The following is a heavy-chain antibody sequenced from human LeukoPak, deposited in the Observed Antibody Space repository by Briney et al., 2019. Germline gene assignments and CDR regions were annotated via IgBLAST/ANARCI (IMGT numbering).Heavy chain of an antibody. Sequence: SETLSLTCSVSGGSISSTSYYWGWIRQPPGKGLEWIGSIHYSGRTYYKPSLKSRVTMSVDTSTNQFSLKLSSVTAADTAVYYCARDRGAMGPYYYYYMDVWGKGTTVTVSS. V-gene: IGHV4-39*02. D-gene: IGHD3-10*01. CDR3: ARDRGAMGPYYYYYMDV. CDR1: GGSISSTSYY. CDR2: IHYSGRT. J-gene: IGHJ6*03.